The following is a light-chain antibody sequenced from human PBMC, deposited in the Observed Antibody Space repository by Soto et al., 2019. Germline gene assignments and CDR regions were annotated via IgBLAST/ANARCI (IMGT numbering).Light chain of an antibody. Sequence: DTQLTQSPSFLSASVGDSVTITCRASQDVSRSVGWYQQKPGKAPKLLISAASSLQSGVPSRFSGSGSETEFTLTISSLQPEDFATYYCQQLYTYPLTFGGGTKVEIK. CDR1: QDVSRS. V-gene: IGKV1-9*01. CDR2: AAS. CDR3: QQLYTYPLT. J-gene: IGKJ4*01.